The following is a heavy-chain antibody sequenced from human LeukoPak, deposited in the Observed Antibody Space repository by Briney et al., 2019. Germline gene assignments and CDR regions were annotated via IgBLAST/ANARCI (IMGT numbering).Heavy chain of an antibody. CDR2: ISSSSSSI. J-gene: IGHJ4*02. V-gene: IGHV3-48*01. D-gene: IGHD4-23*01. CDR1: GFTFSSYG. CDR3: ARDFGSGRRWFDY. Sequence: GGSLRLSCAASGFTFSSYGMNWVRQAPGKGLKWVSYISSSSSSIYYPDSVKGRFTISRDNAKNSLYLQMNSLRAEDTAVYYCARDFGSGRRWFDYWGRGTLVTVSS.